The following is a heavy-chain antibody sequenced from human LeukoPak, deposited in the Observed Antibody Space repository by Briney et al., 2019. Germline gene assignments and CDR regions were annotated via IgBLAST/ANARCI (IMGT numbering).Heavy chain of an antibody. Sequence: ASVKVSCKASGYTFTGYYMHWVRQAPGQGLEWMGWINPNSGGTNYARKFQGRVTMTRDTSISTAYMELSRLRSDDTAVYYCAREATSYAVYFDYWGQGTLVTVSS. J-gene: IGHJ4*02. CDR2: INPNSGGT. D-gene: IGHD5-12*01. CDR1: GYTFTGYY. V-gene: IGHV1-2*02. CDR3: AREATSYAVYFDY.